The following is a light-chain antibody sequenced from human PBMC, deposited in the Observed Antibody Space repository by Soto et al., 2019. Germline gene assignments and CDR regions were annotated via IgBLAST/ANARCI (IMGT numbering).Light chain of an antibody. CDR3: GTWDSDLETVV. Sequence: VATQPPPVSSAPRQRGTLSLSGSNSHIGGNYVSWYQVLPRTAPKLLIYDNHKRHSGIPDRFSGSKSGTSATLGITELQTGDEADYYCGTWDSDLETVVFGGGTKVTVL. J-gene: IGLJ2*01. CDR1: NSHIGGNY. V-gene: IGLV1-51*01. CDR2: DNH.